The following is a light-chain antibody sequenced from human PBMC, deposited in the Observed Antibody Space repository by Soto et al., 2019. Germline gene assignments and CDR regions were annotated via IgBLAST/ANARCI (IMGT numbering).Light chain of an antibody. CDR2: EGN. CDR3: WSYDSSLSGSEV. CDR1: SSDVGSYNL. J-gene: IGLJ3*02. V-gene: IGLV2-23*01. Sequence: QSALTQPASVSGSPGQSITISCTGTSSDVGSYNLVSWFQQHPGKAPKLMIYEGNKRPSGVSNRFSGSKSGNTASLTISGLQAEDEADYYCWSYDSSLSGSEVFGGGTKLTVL.